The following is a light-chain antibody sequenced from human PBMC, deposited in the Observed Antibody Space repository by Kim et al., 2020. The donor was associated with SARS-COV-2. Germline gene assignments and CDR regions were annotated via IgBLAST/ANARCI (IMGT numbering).Light chain of an antibody. CDR2: EVS. Sequence: QSALTQPPSASGSPGQSVTISCTGTSSDVGGYNYVSWYQQHPGKAPKLMIYEVSKRPSGVPDRFSGSKSGNMASLTVSGLQAKDEADYYCSSYGGSNNLVFGGGTQLTVL. CDR3: SSYGGSNNLV. CDR1: SSDVGGYNY. J-gene: IGLJ2*01. V-gene: IGLV2-8*01.